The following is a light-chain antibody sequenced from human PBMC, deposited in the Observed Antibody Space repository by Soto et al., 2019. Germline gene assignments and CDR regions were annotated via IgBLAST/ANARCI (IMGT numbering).Light chain of an antibody. V-gene: IGKV1-33*01. Sequence: DIQMTQSPSSLSASVGDRVTITCPSSQDISNYLNWYQHKPGKAPKLLIYDASNVETGVPSRFSGSGSGTDFTFTISRLQPEDIATYYCQQYENVPITSGPGAKWIS. CDR2: DAS. CDR1: QDISNY. CDR3: QQYENVPIT. J-gene: IGKJ3*01.